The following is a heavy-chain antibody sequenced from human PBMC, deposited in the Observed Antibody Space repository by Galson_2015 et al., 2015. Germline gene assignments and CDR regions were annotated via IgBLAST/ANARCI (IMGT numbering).Heavy chain of an antibody. Sequence: PALVKPTQTLTLTCTFSGFSLSTSGMCVSWIRQPPGKALEWLALIDWDDDKYYSTSLKTRLTISKDTSKNQVVLTMTNMDPVDTATYYCARTRTPSIAVAGSPSGAFDIWGQGTMVPVSS. J-gene: IGHJ3*02. CDR3: ARTRTPSIAVAGSPSGAFDI. CDR1: GFSLSTSGMC. CDR2: IDWDDDK. D-gene: IGHD6-19*01. V-gene: IGHV2-70*01.